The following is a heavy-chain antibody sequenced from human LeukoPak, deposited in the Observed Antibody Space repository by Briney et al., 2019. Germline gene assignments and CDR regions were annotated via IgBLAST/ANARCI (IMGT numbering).Heavy chain of an antibody. J-gene: IGHJ4*02. D-gene: IGHD5-24*01. CDR2: INSTGGGS. CDR3: ARVPGDGYNFSFDY. V-gene: IGHV1-46*01. CDR1: GYTFTSYD. Sequence: ASVKVSCKASGYTFTSYDINWVRQATGQGLEWMGIINSTGGGSNYAQKFQGRVTMTRDTSTSTVYMELSSLRSEDTAVYYCARVPGDGYNFSFDYWGQGTLVTVSS.